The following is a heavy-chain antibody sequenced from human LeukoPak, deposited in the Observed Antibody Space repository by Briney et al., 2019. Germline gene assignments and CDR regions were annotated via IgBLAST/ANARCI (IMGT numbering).Heavy chain of an antibody. J-gene: IGHJ4*02. Sequence: GGSLRLSCAASGFPFSKFGMHWVRQAPGKGLEWVAVVWFDGSNKSYSESVKGRFTISRDNSKNTLYLQMNNLRVEDTAVYYCARDLNPEHPTDWFKEEDYWGQGTLVTVSS. V-gene: IGHV3-33*01. CDR1: GFPFSKFG. CDR3: ARDLNPEHPTDWFKEEDY. D-gene: IGHD3-9*01. CDR2: VWFDGSNK.